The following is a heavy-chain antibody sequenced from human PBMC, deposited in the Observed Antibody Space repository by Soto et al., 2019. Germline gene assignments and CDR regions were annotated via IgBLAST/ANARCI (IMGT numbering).Heavy chain of an antibody. Sequence: SETLSLTCAVYGGSFSGYYWSWIRQPPGKGLEWIGEINHSGSTNYNPSLKSRVTISVDTSKNQFSLKLSSVTAADTAVYYCARVPAGGYYLDYWGQEPWSPSPQ. V-gene: IGHV4-34*01. CDR1: GGSFSGYY. CDR2: INHSGST. J-gene: IGHJ4*01. CDR3: ARVPAGGYYLDY. D-gene: IGHD3-10*01.